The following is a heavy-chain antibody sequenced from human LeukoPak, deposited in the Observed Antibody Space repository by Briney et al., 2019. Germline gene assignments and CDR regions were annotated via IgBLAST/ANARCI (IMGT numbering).Heavy chain of an antibody. CDR3: ARAFNWNYVTAFDI. J-gene: IGHJ3*02. V-gene: IGHV4-30-4*07. D-gene: IGHD1-7*01. CDR1: GGSISSGGYS. Sequence: SETLSLTCAVSGGSISSGGYSWSWIRQPPGKGLEWIGYIYYSGTTYYNPSPKSQITISVDMSKNQFSLKLSSVTAADTAVYYCARAFNWNYVTAFDIWGQGTMVTVSS. CDR2: IYYSGTT.